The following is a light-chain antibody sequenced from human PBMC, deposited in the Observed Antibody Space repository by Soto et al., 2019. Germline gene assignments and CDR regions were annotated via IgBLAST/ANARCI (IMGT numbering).Light chain of an antibody. V-gene: IGKV1-6*01. Sequence: ATQLTQSPSSLSASVGDRVTITCRASRAIGSDLSLYQQKPGKAPTLLIYYASNLQSGVPSRFRGSRSGTEFTLTVSSLQPADFATYYCLQDHDDSWTFGQGTKVDIK. CDR2: YAS. CDR3: LQDHDDSWT. CDR1: RAIGSD. J-gene: IGKJ1*01.